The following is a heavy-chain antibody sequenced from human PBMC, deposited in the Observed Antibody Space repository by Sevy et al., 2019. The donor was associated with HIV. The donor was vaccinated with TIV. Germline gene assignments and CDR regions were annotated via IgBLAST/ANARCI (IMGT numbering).Heavy chain of an antibody. CDR2: ISSSSSYI. CDR1: GFTFSSYS. Sequence: GGSLRLSCAASGFTFSSYSMNWVRQAPGKGLEWVSSISSSSSYIYYADSVKGRFTISRDNAKNSLYLQMNSLRAEDTAVYYCARELQFGLSTLDYWGQGTLVTVSS. D-gene: IGHD3-10*01. J-gene: IGHJ4*02. V-gene: IGHV3-21*01. CDR3: ARELQFGLSTLDY.